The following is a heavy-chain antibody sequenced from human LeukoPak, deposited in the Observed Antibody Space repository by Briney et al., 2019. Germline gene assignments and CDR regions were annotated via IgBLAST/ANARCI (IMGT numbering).Heavy chain of an antibody. CDR3: AKDYGDYDHYFDY. Sequence: PGGSLRLSCAASGFTFSSYAMSSVRQAPGKGLEWVSAISGSGGSTYYAASVKGRFTISRDNSKNTLYLQMNSLRAEDTAVYYCAKDYGDYDHYFDYWGQGTLVTVSS. V-gene: IGHV3-23*01. CDR1: GFTFSSYA. D-gene: IGHD4-17*01. CDR2: ISGSGGST. J-gene: IGHJ4*02.